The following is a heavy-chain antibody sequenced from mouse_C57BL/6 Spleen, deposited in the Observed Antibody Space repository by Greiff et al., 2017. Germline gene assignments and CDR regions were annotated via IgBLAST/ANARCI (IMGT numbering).Heavy chain of an antibody. CDR1: GYTFTSYW. CDR2: INPSSGYT. J-gene: IGHJ2*01. Sequence: QVQLKESGAELAKPGASVKLSCKASGYTFTSYWMHWVKQRPGQGLEWIGYINPSSGYTKYNQKFKDKATLTADKSSNTAYMQLSSLTYEDSAVXYCTREHGYWGQGTTLTVSS. CDR3: TREHGY. V-gene: IGHV1-7*01.